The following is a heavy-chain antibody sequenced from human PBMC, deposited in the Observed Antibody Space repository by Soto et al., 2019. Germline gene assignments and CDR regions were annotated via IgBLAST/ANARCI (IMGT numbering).Heavy chain of an antibody. V-gene: IGHV3-7*01. CDR1: GFTFSSYW. Sequence: GGSLRLSCAASGFTFSSYWMSWVRQAPGKGLEWVANIKQDGSEKYYVDSVKGRFTISRDNAKNSLYLQMNSLRAEDTAVYYCAREDADCSGGSCYSEWFDPWGQGTLVTVSS. D-gene: IGHD2-15*01. J-gene: IGHJ5*02. CDR2: IKQDGSEK. CDR3: AREDADCSGGSCYSEWFDP.